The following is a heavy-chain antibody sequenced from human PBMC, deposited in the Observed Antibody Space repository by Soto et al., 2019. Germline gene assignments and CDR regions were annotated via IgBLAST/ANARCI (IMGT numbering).Heavy chain of an antibody. V-gene: IGHV3-23*01. CDR3: AKAGTIFGVVMNNWFDP. J-gene: IGHJ5*02. D-gene: IGHD3-3*01. CDR1: GFTFSSYA. Sequence: EVQLLESGGGLVQPGGSLRLSCAASGFTFSSYAMSWVRQAPGKGLEWVSTIKGNDGSTYYADSVKGRFTISRDNSKNTLYLQMNSLRVEDTAVYYCAKAGTIFGVVMNNWFDPWGQGTLVTVSS. CDR2: IKGNDGST.